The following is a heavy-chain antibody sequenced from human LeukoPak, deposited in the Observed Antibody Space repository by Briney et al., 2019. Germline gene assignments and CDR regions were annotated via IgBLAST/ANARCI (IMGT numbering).Heavy chain of an antibody. CDR2: ISSSGSTI. J-gene: IGHJ4*02. D-gene: IGHD6-19*01. CDR3: ARTSVAVADFDY. CDR1: GFTFSSYE. Sequence: PGGSLRLSCAASGFTFSSYEMNWVRQAPGKGLEWVSYISSSGSTIYYADPVKGRFTISRDNAKNSLYLQMSSLRAEDTAVYYCARTSVAVADFDYWGQGTLVTVSS. V-gene: IGHV3-48*03.